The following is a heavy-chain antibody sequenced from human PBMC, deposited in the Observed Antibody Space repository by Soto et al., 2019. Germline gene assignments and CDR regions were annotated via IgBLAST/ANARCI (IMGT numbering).Heavy chain of an antibody. D-gene: IGHD2-15*01. CDR1: GFTFSTYS. Sequence: EVQLVESGGGLVQPGGSLRLSCAASGFTFSTYSMNWVRQAPGMGLEWVSSITSCRSTIYYAESVKGRFTISRDNARNSLYLQMTSLRAEDTAVYYCARGLGYCSGGSCNLWGQGTLVTVSS. CDR2: ITSCRSTI. CDR3: ARGLGYCSGGSCNL. V-gene: IGHV3-48*01. J-gene: IGHJ5*02.